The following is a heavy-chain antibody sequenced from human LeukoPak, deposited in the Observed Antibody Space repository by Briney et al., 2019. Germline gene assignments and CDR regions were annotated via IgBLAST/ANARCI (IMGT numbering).Heavy chain of an antibody. CDR1: GFTFSDHV. D-gene: IGHD1-7*01. CDR2: ISKDGSKT. Sequence: PGGSLRLSCAASGFTFSDHVMHWVRQAPGMGLEWVAVISKDGSKTFYAGFVEGRFTFSRDNSENTLYLQMNYLKPEDTAVYYCAKDEGTIWNSKNDPFDIWGQGTMVTVSS. J-gene: IGHJ3*02. CDR3: AKDEGTIWNSKNDPFDI. V-gene: IGHV3-30*17.